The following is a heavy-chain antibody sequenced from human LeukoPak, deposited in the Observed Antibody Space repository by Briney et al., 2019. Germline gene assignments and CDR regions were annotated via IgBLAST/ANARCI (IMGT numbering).Heavy chain of an antibody. CDR1: GYRFTNYW. V-gene: IGHV5-51*01. Sequence: GESLKISCATSGYRFTNYWIGWVRQMPGQGLEFMGIINAGDSDTRYSPSFQGQVTISADKSFSTAYLQLTSLKASDTAMYYCARHAPTGFIVNRFDPWGQGTLVTVFS. CDR3: ARHAPTGFIVNRFDP. CDR2: INAGDSDT. J-gene: IGHJ5*02. D-gene: IGHD3-10*01.